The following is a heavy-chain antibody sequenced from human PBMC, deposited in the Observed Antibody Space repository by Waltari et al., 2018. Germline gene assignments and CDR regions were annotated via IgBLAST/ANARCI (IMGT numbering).Heavy chain of an antibody. Sequence: QVQLQESGPGLVKPSQTLSLPCTVSGGSLSSGSYYWSWIRQPAGKGLEWIGYIYTSGSTNYNPSLKSRVTISVDTSKNQFSLKLSSVTAADTAVYYCARDWGFIWGQGTMVTVSS. D-gene: IGHD3-16*01. J-gene: IGHJ3*02. CDR2: IYTSGST. CDR1: GGSLSSGSYY. CDR3: ARDWGFI. V-gene: IGHV4-61*09.